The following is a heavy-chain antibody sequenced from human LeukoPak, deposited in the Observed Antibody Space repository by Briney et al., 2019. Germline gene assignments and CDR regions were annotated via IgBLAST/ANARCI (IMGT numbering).Heavy chain of an antibody. D-gene: IGHD5-12*01. CDR3: AREGEYSGYELDY. V-gene: IGHV3-30*09. J-gene: IGHJ4*02. Sequence: PGGSLRLSCAASGFTFSSYAMHWVRKAPGMGLEWVAVISYDGSNKYYADSVKGRFAISRDNSKNTLYLQMNSLRAEDTAVYYCAREGEYSGYELDYWGQGTLVTVSS. CDR2: ISYDGSNK. CDR1: GFTFSSYA.